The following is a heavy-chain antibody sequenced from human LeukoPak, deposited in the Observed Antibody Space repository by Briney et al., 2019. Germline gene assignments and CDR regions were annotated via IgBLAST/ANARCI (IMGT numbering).Heavy chain of an antibody. CDR1: GFTFSTYA. J-gene: IGHJ3*02. V-gene: IGHV3-9*03. CDR2: ISWNSGSI. Sequence: GGSLRLSCAASGFTFSTYAMHWVRQAPGKGLEWVSGISWNSGSIGYADSVKGRFTISRDNAKNSLYLQMNSLRAEDMALYYCAKARISSSWTYDAFDIWGQGTMVTVSS. D-gene: IGHD6-13*01. CDR3: AKARISSSWTYDAFDI.